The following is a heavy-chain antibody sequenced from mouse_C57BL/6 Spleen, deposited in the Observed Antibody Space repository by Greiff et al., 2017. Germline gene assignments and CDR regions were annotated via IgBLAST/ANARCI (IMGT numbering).Heavy chain of an antibody. D-gene: IGHD1-1*01. CDR2: INPSTGGT. Sequence: VQLKESGPELVKPGASVKISCKASGYSFTGYYMNWVKQSPEKSLEWIGEINPSTGGTTYNQKFKAKATLTVDKSSSTAYMQLKSLTSEDSAVXYGAKSYGPWNLDYWGQGTTLTVSS. J-gene: IGHJ2*01. CDR1: GYSFTGYY. V-gene: IGHV1-42*01. CDR3: AKSYGPWNLDY.